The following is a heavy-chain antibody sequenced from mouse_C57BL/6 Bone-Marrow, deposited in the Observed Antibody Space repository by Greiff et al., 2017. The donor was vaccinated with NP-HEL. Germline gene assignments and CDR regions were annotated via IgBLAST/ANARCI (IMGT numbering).Heavy chain of an antibody. D-gene: IGHD1-1*01. Sequence: QVQLQQPGAELVMPGASVKLSCKASGYTFTSYWMHWVKQRPGQGLEWIGEIDPSDSYTTYNQKFKGKATLTVDKSSSTAYMQLSSLTSGDSAMYYCAREACVSTVVAYYFDDGGRGTTLTVSS. CDR2: IDPSDSYT. V-gene: IGHV1-69*01. CDR3: AREACVSTVVAYYFDD. J-gene: IGHJ2*01. CDR1: GYTFTSYW.